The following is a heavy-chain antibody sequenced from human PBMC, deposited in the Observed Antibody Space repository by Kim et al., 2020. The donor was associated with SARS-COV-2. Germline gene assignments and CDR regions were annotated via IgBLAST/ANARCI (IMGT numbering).Heavy chain of an antibody. D-gene: IGHD6-19*01. V-gene: IGHV3-23*01. CDR2: ISGSGGST. CDR1: GFTFSSYA. Sequence: GGSLRLSCAASGFTFSSYAMSWVRQAPGKGLEWVSAISGSGGSTYYADSVKGRFTISRDNSKNTLYLQMNSLRAEDTAVYYCAKDFYGAVAGTPPYYYYGMDVWGQGTTGTVSS. J-gene: IGHJ6*02. CDR3: AKDFYGAVAGTPPYYYYGMDV.